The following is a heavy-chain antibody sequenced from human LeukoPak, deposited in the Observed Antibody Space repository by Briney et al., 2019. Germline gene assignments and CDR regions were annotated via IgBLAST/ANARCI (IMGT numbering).Heavy chain of an antibody. V-gene: IGHV4-34*01. J-gene: IGHJ3*02. CDR2: INHSGST. CDR1: GGSFSGYY. D-gene: IGHD6-13*01. Sequence: SETLSLTCAVYGGSFSGYYWSWIRQPPGKGLEWIGEINHSGSTNYNPSLKSRVTISVDTSKNQFSLKLSSVTAADTAVYYCARGDKLAAAAAPPHRAFDIWGQGTMVTVSS. CDR3: ARGDKLAAAAAPPHRAFDI.